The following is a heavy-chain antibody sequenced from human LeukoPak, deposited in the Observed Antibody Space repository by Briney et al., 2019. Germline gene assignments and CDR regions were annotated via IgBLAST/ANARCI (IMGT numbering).Heavy chain of an antibody. J-gene: IGHJ4*02. CDR3: ARSFYAMVRGDLFDY. CDR2: TSAHTGNT. V-gene: IGHV1-18*01. CDR1: DYTFTSYG. D-gene: IGHD3-10*01. Sequence: GASVKVSCKASDYTFTSYGVTWVRQAPGQGLEWMGWTSAHTGNTKYAQKLQGRVTMTTDTSTNTAYMELRSLRSDDTAVYYCARSFYAMVRGDLFDYWGQGTLVTVSS.